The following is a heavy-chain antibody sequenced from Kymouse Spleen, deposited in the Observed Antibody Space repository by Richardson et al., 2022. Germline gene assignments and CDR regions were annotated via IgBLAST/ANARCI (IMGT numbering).Heavy chain of an antibody. CDR2: ISGSGGST. V-gene: IGHV3-23*04. CDR3: AKGGILWFGELFLFDY. J-gene: IGHJ4*02. Sequence: EVQLVESGGGLVQPGGSLRLSCAASGFTFSSYAMSWVRQAPGKGLEWVSAISGSGGSTYYADSVKGRFTISRDNSKNTLYLQMNSLRAEDTAVYYCAKGGILWFGELFLFDYWGQGTLVTVSS. D-gene: IGHD3-10*01. CDR1: GFTFSSYA.